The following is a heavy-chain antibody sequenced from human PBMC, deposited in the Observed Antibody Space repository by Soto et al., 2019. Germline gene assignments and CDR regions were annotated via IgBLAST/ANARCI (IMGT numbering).Heavy chain of an antibody. CDR3: ARAKPSRGKQYQLLNPRKHFDY. V-gene: IGHV4-34*01. J-gene: IGHJ4*02. CDR1: GGSFSGYY. Sequence: QVQLQQWGAGLLKPSETLSLTCAVYGGSFSGYYWSWIRQPPGTGLEWIGESNHSGSTNYNPSLKSRVTISVDTSKNQFSLKLSSVTAADTAVYYCARAKPSRGKQYQLLNPRKHFDYWGQGTLVTVSS. D-gene: IGHD2-2*01. CDR2: SNHSGST.